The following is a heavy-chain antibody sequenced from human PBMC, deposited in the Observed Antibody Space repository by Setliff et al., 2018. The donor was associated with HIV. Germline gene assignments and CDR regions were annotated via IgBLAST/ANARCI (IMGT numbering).Heavy chain of an antibody. J-gene: IGHJ5*02. CDR2: INTSGTT. V-gene: IGHV4-4*09. CDR1: GGSISSYY. Sequence: SETLSLTCTVSGGSISSYYWSWIRQPPGKGLEWIGYINTSGTTNYNPSLKSRVTKSVDTSKNQFSLKLSSVTAADTAVYFCARQTYYYDNSGHNWFDPWGQGTLVTVSS. CDR3: ARQTYYYDNSGHNWFDP. D-gene: IGHD3-22*01.